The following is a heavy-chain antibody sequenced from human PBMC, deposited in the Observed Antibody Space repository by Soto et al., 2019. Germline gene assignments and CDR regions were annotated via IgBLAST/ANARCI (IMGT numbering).Heavy chain of an antibody. CDR3: ARALSHSSSWYTAAIDY. J-gene: IGHJ4*02. CDR2: INAGNGNT. D-gene: IGHD6-13*01. Sequence: ASVKVSCKASGNTFTSYAMHWVRQAPGQSLEWMGWINAGNGNTKYSQKFQGRVTITRDTSASTAYMELSSLRSEDTAVYYCARALSHSSSWYTAAIDYWGQGTLVTVSS. CDR1: GNTFTSYA. V-gene: IGHV1-3*01.